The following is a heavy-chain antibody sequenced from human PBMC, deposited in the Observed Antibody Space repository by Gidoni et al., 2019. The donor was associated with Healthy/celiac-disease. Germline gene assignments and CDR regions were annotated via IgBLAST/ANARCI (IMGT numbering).Heavy chain of an antibody. D-gene: IGHD6-19*01. V-gene: IGHV3-23*01. J-gene: IGHJ4*02. CDR3: AKDRRGVAVAGPFDY. Sequence: EVQLLESGGGLVQPGGSLRPSCAASVFSFSSYAMSWVRQAPGKGLEWVSAISGSGGSTYYADSVKGRFTISRDNSKNTLYLQMNSLRAEDTAVYYCAKDRRGVAVAGPFDYWGQGTLVTVSS. CDR2: ISGSGGST. CDR1: VFSFSSYA.